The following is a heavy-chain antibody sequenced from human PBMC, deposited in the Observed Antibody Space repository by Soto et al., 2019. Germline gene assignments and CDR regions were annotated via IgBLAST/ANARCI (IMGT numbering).Heavy chain of an antibody. CDR1: GGSFSGYY. D-gene: IGHD3-9*01. V-gene: IGHV4-34*01. CDR2: INHSGST. J-gene: IGHJ4*02. CDR3: ARGPNDILTGYYGPKFAY. Sequence: SETLSLTCAVYGGSFSGYYWSWIRQPPGKGLEWIGEINHSGSTNYNPSLKSRVTISVDTSKNQFSLKLSSVTAADTAVYYCARGPNDILTGYYGPKFAYWGQGTLVTVSS.